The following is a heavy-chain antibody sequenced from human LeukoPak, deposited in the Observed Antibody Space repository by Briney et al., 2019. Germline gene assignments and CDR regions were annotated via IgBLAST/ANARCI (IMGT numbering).Heavy chain of an antibody. Sequence: GGSLRLSCAASGFTFSSYAMGWVRQAPGKGLEWVSAISGSGVSTYYADSVKGRFTISRDNSKNTLYLQMNSLRAEDTAVYYCARETYCSGGSRYSADYWGQGTLVTVSS. CDR1: GFTFSSYA. CDR2: ISGSGVST. CDR3: ARETYCSGGSRYSADY. V-gene: IGHV3-23*01. J-gene: IGHJ4*02. D-gene: IGHD2-15*01.